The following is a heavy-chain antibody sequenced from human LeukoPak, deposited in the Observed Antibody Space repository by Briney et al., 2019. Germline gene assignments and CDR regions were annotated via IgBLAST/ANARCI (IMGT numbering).Heavy chain of an antibody. CDR3: ARGHNAGNYNSHY. CDR1: VGSIIGYY. Sequence: SETLSLTCTVSVGSIIGYYLSWVRQPPGKGLEWLGYIYYSVTTNYNPSLKSPVTIPGPTSTNQFSQKLNSVTAADTAVYYCARGHNAGNYNSHYWGQGTLVTVSS. D-gene: IGHD2/OR15-2a*01. J-gene: IGHJ4*02. CDR2: IYYSVTT. V-gene: IGHV4-59*01.